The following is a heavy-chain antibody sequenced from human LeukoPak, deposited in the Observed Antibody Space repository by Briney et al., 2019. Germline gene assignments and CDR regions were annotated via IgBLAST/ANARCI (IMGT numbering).Heavy chain of an antibody. V-gene: IGHV4-39*07. Sequence: KPSETLSLTCTVSGGSISSSSYYWGWIRQPPGKGLEWIGSIYYSGSTYYNPSLKSRVTISVDTSKNQFSLKLSSVTAADTAVYYCARVRGGLLKLYDAFDIWGQGTMVTVSS. J-gene: IGHJ3*02. CDR3: ARVRGGLLKLYDAFDI. CDR2: IYYSGST. D-gene: IGHD2-15*01. CDR1: GGSISSSSYY.